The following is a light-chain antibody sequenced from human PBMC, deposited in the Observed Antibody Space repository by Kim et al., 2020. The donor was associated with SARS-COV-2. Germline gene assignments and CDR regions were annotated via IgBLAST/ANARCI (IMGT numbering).Light chain of an antibody. J-gene: IGLJ3*02. V-gene: IGLV1-44*01. Sequence: ELTQPPSASGTPGQRVTISCSGSSSNIGSNNVVWYQQLPGAAPNLLIYSNNQRPSGIPDRFSDSRSGPSASLAISGLQSGDEADYYCAVWDDSLKQGVFGGGTQLTVL. CDR2: SNN. CDR3: AVWDDSLKQGV. CDR1: SSNIGSNN.